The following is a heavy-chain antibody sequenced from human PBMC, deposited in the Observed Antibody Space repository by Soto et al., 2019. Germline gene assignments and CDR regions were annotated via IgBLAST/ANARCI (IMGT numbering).Heavy chain of an antibody. V-gene: IGHV4-39*01. CDR1: GGSISSSSYY. J-gene: IGHJ3*02. D-gene: IGHD5-18*01. CDR3: ARAHTWIQLWFDAFDI. Sequence: SETLSLTCTVSGGSISSSSYYWGWIRQPPGKGLEWIGSIYYSGSTYYNPSLKSRVTISVDTSKNQFSLKLSSVTAADTAVYYCARAHTWIQLWFDAFDIWGQGTMVTVSS. CDR2: IYYSGST.